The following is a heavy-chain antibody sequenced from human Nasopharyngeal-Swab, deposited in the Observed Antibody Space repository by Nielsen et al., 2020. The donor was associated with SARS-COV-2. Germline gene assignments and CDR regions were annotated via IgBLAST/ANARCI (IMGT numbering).Heavy chain of an antibody. V-gene: IGHV3-20*04. J-gene: IGHJ2*01. Sequence: GGSLRLSCAASGFTFDDYGMSWVRQAPGKGLEWVSGINWNGGSTGYADSVKGRFTISRDNAKNSLYLQMNSLRAGDTAVYYCARGIAVAAGSWYFDLWGRGTLVTVSS. CDR3: ARGIAVAAGSWYFDL. D-gene: IGHD6-19*01. CDR1: GFTFDDYG. CDR2: INWNGGST.